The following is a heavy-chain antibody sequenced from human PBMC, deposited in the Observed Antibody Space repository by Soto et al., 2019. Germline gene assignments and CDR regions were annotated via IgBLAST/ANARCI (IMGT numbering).Heavy chain of an antibody. Sequence: EVQLLESGGGLVQPGGSLRLSCAASGFTFSSYAMRWVRQAPVKGLEWVSAISGSGDSTYYADSVKGRFTISRDNSKNTLYLQMNSLRAEDTAVYYCARRGSGSYYDXWGXXXXVTVSS. CDR1: GFTFSSYA. D-gene: IGHD1-26*01. J-gene: IGHJ4*01. V-gene: IGHV3-23*01. CDR2: ISGSGDST. CDR3: ARRGSGSYYDX.